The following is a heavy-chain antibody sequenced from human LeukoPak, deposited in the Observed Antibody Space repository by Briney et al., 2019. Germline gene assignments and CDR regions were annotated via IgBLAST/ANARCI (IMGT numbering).Heavy chain of an antibody. Sequence: GASVRVSCKASGYTFTGYYMHWVRQAPGQGLEWMGWINPNSGGTNYAQKFQGRVTMTRDTSISTAYMELSRLRSDDTAVYYCARFVSDIVVVPAVDYWGQGTLVTVSS. CDR3: ARFVSDIVVVPAVDY. D-gene: IGHD2-2*01. CDR2: INPNSGGT. J-gene: IGHJ4*02. V-gene: IGHV1-2*02. CDR1: GYTFTGYY.